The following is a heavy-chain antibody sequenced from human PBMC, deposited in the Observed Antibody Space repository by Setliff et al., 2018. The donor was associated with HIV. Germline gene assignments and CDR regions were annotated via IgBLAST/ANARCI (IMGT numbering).Heavy chain of an antibody. CDR2: IYHSGST. V-gene: IGHV4-4*02. Sequence: SETLSLTCAVSGGSISSSNWWSWVRQPPGKGLEWIGEIYHSGSTNYNPSLKSRVTISLDRSKTQFSLKLSSVTAADTAVYYCARSRTSSGYYGVTGYGMDVWGQGTTVTVSS. CDR3: ARSRTSSGYYGVTGYGMDV. D-gene: IGHD3-22*01. CDR1: GGSISSSNW. J-gene: IGHJ6*02.